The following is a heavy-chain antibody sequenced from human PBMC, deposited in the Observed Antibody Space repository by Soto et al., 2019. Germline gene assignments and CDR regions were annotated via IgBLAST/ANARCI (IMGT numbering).Heavy chain of an antibody. J-gene: IGHJ4*02. CDR3: ASSSRQLVTSFDS. V-gene: IGHV4-30-2*01. CDR2: IYHSGST. CDR1: GGSISSGGYS. Sequence: QLQLQESGSGLVKPSQTLSLTCAVSGGSISSGGYSWSWIRQPPGKGLEWIGYIYHSGSTYYNPSLKSRVTISVDRSKNQFSLKLSSVAAADTAVYYCASSSRQLVTSFDSWGPGTLVTVSS. D-gene: IGHD6-6*01.